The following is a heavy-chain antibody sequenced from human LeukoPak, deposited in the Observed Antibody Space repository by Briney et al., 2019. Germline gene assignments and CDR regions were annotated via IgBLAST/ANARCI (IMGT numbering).Heavy chain of an antibody. V-gene: IGHV4-39*01. CDR3: ARTKGELLLDY. Sequence: PSETLSLTCTVSGGSISSSSYYWGWIRQPPGKGLEWIGSIYYSGSTYYNPSLKSRVTISVDTSKNQFSLKLSSVTAADTAVYYCARTKGELLLDYWGQGTLVTVSS. J-gene: IGHJ4*02. CDR2: IYYSGST. D-gene: IGHD1-26*01. CDR1: GGSISSSSYY.